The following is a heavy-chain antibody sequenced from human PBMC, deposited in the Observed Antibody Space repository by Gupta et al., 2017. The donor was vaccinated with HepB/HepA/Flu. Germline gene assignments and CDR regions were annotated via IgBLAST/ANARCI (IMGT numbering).Heavy chain of an antibody. J-gene: IGHJ2*01. Sequence: EVQLVESGGGLTQPGGSLRLSCSASGFTVSSNYMSWVRQAPGKGLEWVSVIYGGGSTYYADSVKGRFTISRDNSKNTLYLQMNSLRAEDTAVYYCAREVVVVPAAIKGHWYFDLWGRGTLVTVSS. V-gene: IGHV3-53*01. CDR1: GFTVSSNY. CDR3: AREVVVVPAAIKGHWYFDL. CDR2: IYGGGST. D-gene: IGHD2-2*02.